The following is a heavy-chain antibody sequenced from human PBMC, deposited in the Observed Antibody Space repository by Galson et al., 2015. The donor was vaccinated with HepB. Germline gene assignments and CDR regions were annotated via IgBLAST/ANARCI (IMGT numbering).Heavy chain of an antibody. CDR1: GFTFSSYW. V-gene: IGHV3-7*01. CDR3: ARDRYYDSSAFPDAFDI. Sequence: SLRLSCAASGFTFSSYWMSWVRQAPGKGLEWVANIKQDGSEKYYVDSVKGRFTISRDNAKNSLYLQMNSLRAEDTAVYCCARDRYYDSSAFPDAFDIWGQGTMVTVSS. J-gene: IGHJ3*02. D-gene: IGHD3-22*01. CDR2: IKQDGSEK.